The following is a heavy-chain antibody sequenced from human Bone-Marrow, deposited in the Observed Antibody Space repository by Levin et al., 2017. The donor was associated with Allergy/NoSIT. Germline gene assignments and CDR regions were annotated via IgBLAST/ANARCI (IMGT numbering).Heavy chain of an antibody. D-gene: IGHD2-2*01. CDR2: ISYDGSKK. CDR1: GFTFSSYG. J-gene: IGHJ6*02. Sequence: GESLKISCAASGFTFSSYGMHWVRQAPGKGLEWVAVISYDGSKKYYTDSVKGRFTISRDNSKNTLYLQMNSLRAEDTAVYSCAKDIVVVPAAIPDDSCYDYEGGFENYYYGMDVWGQGTTVTVSS. V-gene: IGHV3-30*18. CDR3: AKDIVVVPAAIPDDSCYDYEGGFENYYYGMDV.